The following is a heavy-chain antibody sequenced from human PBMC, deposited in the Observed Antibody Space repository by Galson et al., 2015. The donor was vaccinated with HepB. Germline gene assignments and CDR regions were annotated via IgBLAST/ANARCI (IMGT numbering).Heavy chain of an antibody. CDR1: GFTFSSYG. D-gene: IGHD2-15*01. CDR2: TWYDGSNK. Sequence: SLRLSCAASGFTFSSYGMHWVRQAPGKGLEWVAVTWYDGSNKYYADSVKGRFTISRDNSKNTLYLQMDSLRAEDTAVYYCARGGSIVVVVAATDHDAFDIWGQGTMVTVSS. CDR3: ARGGSIVVVVAATDHDAFDI. V-gene: IGHV3-33*01. J-gene: IGHJ3*02.